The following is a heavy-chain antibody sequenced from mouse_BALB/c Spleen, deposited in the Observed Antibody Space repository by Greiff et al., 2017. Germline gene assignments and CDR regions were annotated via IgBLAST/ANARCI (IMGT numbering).Heavy chain of an antibody. Sequence: EVQLVESGGDLVKPGGSLKLSCAASGFTFSSYGMSWVRQTPDKRLEWVATISSGGSYTYYPDSVKGRFTISRDNANNTLYLQMSSLKSEDTAMYYCARPTGTGAMDYWGQGTSVTVSS. CDR3: ARPTGTGAMDY. V-gene: IGHV5-6*01. CDR2: ISSGGSYT. J-gene: IGHJ4*01. CDR1: GFTFSSYG. D-gene: IGHD4-1*02.